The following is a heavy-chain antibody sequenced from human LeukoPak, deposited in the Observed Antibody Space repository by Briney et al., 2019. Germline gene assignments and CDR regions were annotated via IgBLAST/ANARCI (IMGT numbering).Heavy chain of an antibody. CDR1: GYTLTELS. V-gene: IGHV1-24*01. CDR2: FDPEDGET. Sequence: ASVTVSCKVSGYTLTELSMHWVRQAPGKGLEWMGGFDPEDGETIYAQKFQGRVTMTEDTSTDTAYMELSSLRSEDTAVYYCATALIGSLNLGELSFPSTHWGQGTLVTVSS. J-gene: IGHJ4*02. CDR3: ATALIGSLNLGELSFPSTH. D-gene: IGHD3-16*02.